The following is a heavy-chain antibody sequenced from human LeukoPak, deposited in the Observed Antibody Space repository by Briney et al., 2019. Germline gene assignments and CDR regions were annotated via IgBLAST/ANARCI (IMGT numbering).Heavy chain of an antibody. CDR3: ARTNSSGWNFDY. CDR1: GGSISSRNYY. D-gene: IGHD6-19*01. CDR2: IYYSGST. Sequence: SETLSLTCTVSGGSISSRNYYWGWIRQPPGKGLEWIGSIYYSGSTYYNPSLKSRVTISVDTSKNQFSLKLSSVTAADTAVYYCARTNSSGWNFDYWGQGTLVTVSS. J-gene: IGHJ4*02. V-gene: IGHV4-39*07.